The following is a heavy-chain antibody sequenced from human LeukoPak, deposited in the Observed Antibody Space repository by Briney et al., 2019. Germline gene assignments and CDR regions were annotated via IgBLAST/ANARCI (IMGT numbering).Heavy chain of an antibody. CDR3: AKVYYDSSGYQNWFDP. CDR2: ISGSGGST. CDR1: GFTFSSYA. V-gene: IGHV3-23*01. D-gene: IGHD3-22*01. Sequence: GGSLRLSRAASGFTFSSYAMSWVRQAPGKGLEWVSAISGSGGSTYYADSVKGRFTTSRDNSKNTLYLQMNSLRAEDTAVYYCAKVYYDSSGYQNWFDPWGQGTLVTVSS. J-gene: IGHJ5*02.